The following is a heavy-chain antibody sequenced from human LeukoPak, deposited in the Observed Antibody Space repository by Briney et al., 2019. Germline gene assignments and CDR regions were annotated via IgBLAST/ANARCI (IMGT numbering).Heavy chain of an antibody. V-gene: IGHV3-48*04. D-gene: IGHD2-8*02. CDR1: GFTFSSYS. CDR3: ARGTGGIPAWFDP. CDR2: ISRTSSSI. Sequence: GGSLRLSCAASGFTFSSYSMNWVRQAPGKGLEWVSYISRTSSSIDYADSVKGRFTISRDNAKNSLYLQMNSLRAEDTAVYYCARGTGGIPAWFDPWGQGTLVTVSS. J-gene: IGHJ5*02.